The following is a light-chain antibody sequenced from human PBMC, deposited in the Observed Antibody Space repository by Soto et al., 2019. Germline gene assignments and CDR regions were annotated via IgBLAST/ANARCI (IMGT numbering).Light chain of an antibody. Sequence: DIVMTQSPDSLAVSLGERATINCTSSQSVLDSSTNKNYLSWYHQKPGQPPQLLIHWASIRESGVPDRFSGSGFRTDFTPTSSSLQAEVVAIYYCQQYYETPHTFGRGPKLEI. J-gene: IGKJ2*01. V-gene: IGKV4-1*01. CDR3: QQYYETPHT. CDR2: WAS. CDR1: QSVLDSSTNKNY.